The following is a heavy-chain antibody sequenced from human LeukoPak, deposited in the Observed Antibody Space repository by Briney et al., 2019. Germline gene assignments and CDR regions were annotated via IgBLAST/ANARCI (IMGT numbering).Heavy chain of an antibody. Sequence: GGSLRLSCVSSGTIVNTNYMHWVRQAPGKGLEWVGSIRSKDYGGTTQCAASVKGRFTISRDDSKSIAHLQMNSLKTEDTAVYYCTRDYDFWTGYRGGAFDIWGQGTMVTVSS. V-gene: IGHV3-49*04. CDR1: GTIVNTNY. CDR3: TRDYDFWTGYRGGAFDI. CDR2: IRSKDYGGTT. D-gene: IGHD3-3*01. J-gene: IGHJ3*02.